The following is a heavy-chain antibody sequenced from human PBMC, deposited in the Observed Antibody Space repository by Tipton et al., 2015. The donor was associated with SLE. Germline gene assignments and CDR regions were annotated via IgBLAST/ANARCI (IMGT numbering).Heavy chain of an antibody. CDR2: IRASGSP. V-gene: IGHV4-4*07. D-gene: IGHD3-16*01. J-gene: IGHJ4*02. CDR3: VRFGGGY. CDR1: GDSISTYF. Sequence: TLSLTCTVSGDSISTYFWSWVRQPAGKGLEWIGRIRASGSPEYNPSPKSRVTISVDTSKNQFSLRLSSVTAADTAVYFCVRFGGGYWGPGTLLTVSS.